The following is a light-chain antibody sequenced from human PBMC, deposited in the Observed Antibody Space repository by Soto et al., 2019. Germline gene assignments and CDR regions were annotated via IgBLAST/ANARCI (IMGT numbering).Light chain of an antibody. CDR2: RAS. Sequence: TQSPATLSLSLGGSATLSCRASQRVXSNFVWYEQKPGQAPRLLXQRASTMATGSPDRLSGSGSATDFTLTISRLEPEDFAVYYFQQYGRATLTFGGGTKVDI. V-gene: IGKV3-20*01. CDR3: QQYGRATLT. J-gene: IGKJ4*02. CDR1: QRVXSN.